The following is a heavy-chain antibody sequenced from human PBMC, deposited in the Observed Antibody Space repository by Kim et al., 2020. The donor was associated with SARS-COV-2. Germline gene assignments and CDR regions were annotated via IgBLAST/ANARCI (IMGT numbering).Heavy chain of an antibody. D-gene: IGHD6-13*01. J-gene: IGHJ5*02. CDR2: IYHSGST. Sequence: SETLSLTCAVSGGSISSSNWWSWVRQPPGTGLEWIGEIYHSGSTNYNPSLKSRVTISVDKSKNQFSLKLSSVTAADTAVYYCARRPAAGTAWFDPWGQGTLVTVSS. V-gene: IGHV4-4*02. CDR3: ARRPAAGTAWFDP. CDR1: GGSISSSNW.